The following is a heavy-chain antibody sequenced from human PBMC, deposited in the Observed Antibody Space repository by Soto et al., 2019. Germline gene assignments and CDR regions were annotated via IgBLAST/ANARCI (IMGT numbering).Heavy chain of an antibody. J-gene: IGHJ4*02. CDR3: AILRGLRKF. D-gene: IGHD4-17*01. Sequence: EVPLLESGGGLVQPGGSLRLSCAASGFSFSTHTLSWVRQAPGKGLVWLSSIGATGDDTYYADSVKGRFTISRDNSEDTVSLQMNSLRVDDTAVYYCAILRGLRKFWGQGTLVNVPS. CDR2: IGATGDDT. V-gene: IGHV3-23*01. CDR1: GFSFSTHT.